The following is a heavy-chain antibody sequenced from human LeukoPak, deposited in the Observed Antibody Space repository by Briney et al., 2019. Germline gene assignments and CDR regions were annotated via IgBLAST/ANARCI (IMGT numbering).Heavy chain of an antibody. CDR1: GGSIRSSYYY. Sequence: ASETLSLTCTVSGGSIRSSYYYWGWIRQPPGKGLEWIGEIYHSGSTNYNPSLKSRVTISVDKSKNQFSLKLSSVTAADTAVYYCASLGYWGGVSDYWGQGTLVTVSS. V-gene: IGHV4-39*07. CDR2: IYHSGST. CDR3: ASLGYWGGVSDY. J-gene: IGHJ4*02. D-gene: IGHD3-16*01.